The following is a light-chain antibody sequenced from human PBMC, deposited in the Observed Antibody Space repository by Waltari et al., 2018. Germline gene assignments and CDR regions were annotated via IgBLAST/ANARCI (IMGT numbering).Light chain of an antibody. V-gene: IGLV2-14*03. CDR3: SSYTTTDIPYV. J-gene: IGLJ1*01. CDR1: SSSAGGHAY. Sequence: QSALTQPASVSGSPGQSITISCTGASSSAGGHAYVSWYQQHPGKAPKLIIYDVNSRPSGVSNRFSGSKSGNTASLTISGLQAEDEADYYCSSYTTTDIPYVFGTGTRVTVL. CDR2: DVN.